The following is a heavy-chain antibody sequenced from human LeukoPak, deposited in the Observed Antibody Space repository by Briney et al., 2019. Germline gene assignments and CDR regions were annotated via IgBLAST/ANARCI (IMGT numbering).Heavy chain of an antibody. CDR1: GFIFSNYY. D-gene: IGHD3-22*01. J-gene: IGHJ4*02. Sequence: GGSLRLSCAASGFIFSNYYMHWVRQAPGKGPEWVADIRRDGNEKNYMDSLKGRFTISRDNSKNTLYLQMNSLRAEDTAIYYCAKENWGYNWKYDSSGSGINYWGQGTLVTFSS. CDR2: IRRDGNEK. V-gene: IGHV3-7*03. CDR3: AKENWGYNWKYDSSGSGINY.